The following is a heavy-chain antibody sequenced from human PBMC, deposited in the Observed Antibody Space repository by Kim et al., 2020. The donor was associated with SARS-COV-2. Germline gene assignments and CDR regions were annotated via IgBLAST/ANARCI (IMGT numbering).Heavy chain of an antibody. CDR3: ARAKDFGRC. D-gene: IGHD3-10*01. CDR1: GFTFTNYW. Sequence: GGSLRLSCAASGFTFTNYWMTWVRQAPGKGLEWVANIKEDGSEKYYVDSVKGRFTISRDNPKNSVYLQMNSLRAEDTAVYYCARAKDFGRCWGQGTLVIVSS. J-gene: IGHJ4*02. CDR2: IKEDGSEK. V-gene: IGHV3-7*01.